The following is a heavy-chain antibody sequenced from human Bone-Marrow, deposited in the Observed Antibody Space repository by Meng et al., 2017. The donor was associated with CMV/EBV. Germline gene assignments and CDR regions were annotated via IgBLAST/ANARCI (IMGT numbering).Heavy chain of an antibody. CDR3: AGITTSDTRFDY. CDR2: IYYGGST. CDR1: GGSISTCGYY. Sequence: SETLSLTCTVSGGSISTCGYYWGWIRQPPGKGLEWIVSIYYGGSTSYSPSLKNRVTTSLNTTKSQFSLNLNSVTAADTTIYYCAGITTSDTRFDYWGQGTLVTVSS. J-gene: IGHJ4*02. D-gene: IGHD4-11*01. V-gene: IGHV4-39*07.